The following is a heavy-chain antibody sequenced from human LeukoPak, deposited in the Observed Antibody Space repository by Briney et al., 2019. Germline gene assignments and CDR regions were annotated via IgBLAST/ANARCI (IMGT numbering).Heavy chain of an antibody. D-gene: IGHD3-22*01. V-gene: IGHV3-53*01. CDR3: ARGFRYYYDSSGSPGYGVD. CDR1: GFTVSSNY. CDR2: IYSGGST. Sequence: GGSLRLSCAASGFTVSSNYMSWVRQAPGKGLEWVSVIYSGGSTYYADSVKGRFTISRDNSKNTLYLQMNSLRAEDTAVYYCARGFRYYYDSSGSPGYGVDWGQGTLVTVSS. J-gene: IGHJ4*02.